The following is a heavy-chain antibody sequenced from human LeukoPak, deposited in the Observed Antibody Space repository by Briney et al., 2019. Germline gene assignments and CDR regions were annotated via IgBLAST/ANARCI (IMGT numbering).Heavy chain of an antibody. CDR1: GGSISSSSYY. J-gene: IGHJ4*02. D-gene: IGHD2-2*01. CDR3: ARRYCSSTSCYPFDY. V-gene: IGHV4-39*07. Sequence: SETLSLTCTVSGGSISSSSYYWGWIRQPPGKGLEWIGSIYYSGSTYYNPSLKSRVTISVDTSKNQFSLKLSSVTAADTAVYYCARRYCSSTSCYPFDYWGQGTLVTVSS. CDR2: IYYSGST.